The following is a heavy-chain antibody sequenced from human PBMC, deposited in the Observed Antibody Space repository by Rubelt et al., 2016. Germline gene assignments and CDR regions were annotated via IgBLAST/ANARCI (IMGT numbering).Heavy chain of an antibody. D-gene: IGHD5-18*01. Sequence: VQLVESGGGLVKPGGSLRLSCAASGFTLSNAWMSWVRQAPGKGLEWVAVISYDGSNKYYADSVKGRFTISRDNSKNTLYLQMNSLRAEDTAVYYCAKDVATAHYFDYWGQGTLVTVSS. V-gene: IGHV3-30*18. CDR2: ISYDGSNK. CDR1: GFTLSNAW. CDR3: AKDVATAHYFDY. J-gene: IGHJ4*02.